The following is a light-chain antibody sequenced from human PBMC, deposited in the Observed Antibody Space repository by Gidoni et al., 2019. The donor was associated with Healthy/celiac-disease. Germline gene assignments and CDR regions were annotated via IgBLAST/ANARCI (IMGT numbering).Light chain of an antibody. Sequence: EIVMTPSPATLSVSPGERATLSCRASQSVSSNLAWYQQKTGQDPRLLIYGASTRATSIPARFSGSGSGTEFTLTISSLQSEDFAVNYCQQYNNWTRGTFXQXTKLEIK. J-gene: IGKJ2*01. V-gene: IGKV3-15*01. CDR2: GAS. CDR1: QSVSSN. CDR3: QQYNNWTRGT.